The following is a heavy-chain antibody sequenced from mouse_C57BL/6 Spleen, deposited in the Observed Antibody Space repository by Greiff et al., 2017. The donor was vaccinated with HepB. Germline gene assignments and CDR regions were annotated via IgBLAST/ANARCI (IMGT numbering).Heavy chain of an antibody. CDR1: GYTFTSYW. Sequence: QVQLQQPGAELVRPGSSVKLSCKASGYTFTSYWMVWVKQRPGQGLEWIGNIYPSDSETHYNQKFKDKATLTVDKSSSTAYMQLSSLTSEDSAVYYCARKYYYGSSDYWGQGTTLTVSS. V-gene: IGHV1-61*01. CDR3: ARKYYYGSSDY. CDR2: IYPSDSET. D-gene: IGHD1-1*01. J-gene: IGHJ2*01.